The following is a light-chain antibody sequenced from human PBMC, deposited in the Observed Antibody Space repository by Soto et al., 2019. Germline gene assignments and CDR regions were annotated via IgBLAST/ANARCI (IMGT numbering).Light chain of an antibody. CDR1: QSVSSSY. V-gene: IGKV3-20*01. Sequence: EIVLTQSPGTLSLSPGERATLSCRASQSVSSSYLAWYQQKPGQAHRLLIYGAYSRATGIQDRFSGSGSGTDFTLTIRRLEPEDFAVYYCHQYGSSAWTFGQGTKVDIK. CDR3: HQYGSSAWT. CDR2: GAY. J-gene: IGKJ1*01.